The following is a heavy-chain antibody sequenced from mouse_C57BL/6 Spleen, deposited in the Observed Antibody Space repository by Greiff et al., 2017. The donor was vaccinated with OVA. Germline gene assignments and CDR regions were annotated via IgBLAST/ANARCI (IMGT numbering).Heavy chain of an antibody. V-gene: IGHV1-81*01. D-gene: IGHD2-4*01. Sequence: QVQLQQSGAELARPGASVKLSCKASGYTFTSYGISWVQQSTGQGLEWIGEIYPRSGNTYYNETFKGKATLTADKSASKAYMELLSLTSEDSAVYFCARQDYDPSWFGYWGQGTLVTVSA. CDR1: GYTFTSYG. CDR2: IYPRSGNT. J-gene: IGHJ3*01. CDR3: ARQDYDPSWFGY.